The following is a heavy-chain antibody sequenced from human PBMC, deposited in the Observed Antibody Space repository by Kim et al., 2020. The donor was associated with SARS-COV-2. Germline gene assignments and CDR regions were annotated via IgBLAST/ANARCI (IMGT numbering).Heavy chain of an antibody. D-gene: IGHD2-2*01. V-gene: IGHV3-21*01. Sequence: GGSLRLSCAASGFTFSSYSMNWVRQAPGKGLEWVSSISSSSSYIYYADSVKGRFTISRDNAKNSLYLQMNSLRAEDTAVYYCARDTVYCSSTSCYPDAFDIWGQGTMVTVSS. CDR1: GFTFSSYS. CDR2: ISSSSSYI. J-gene: IGHJ3*02. CDR3: ARDTVYCSSTSCYPDAFDI.